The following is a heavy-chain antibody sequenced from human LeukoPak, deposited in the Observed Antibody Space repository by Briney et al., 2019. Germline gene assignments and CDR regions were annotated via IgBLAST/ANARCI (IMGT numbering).Heavy chain of an antibody. CDR3: AKDRVAVATPLSAFDI. V-gene: IGHV3-9*03. Sequence: GGSLRLSCAASGFTFDDYAMHWVRQAPGKGLEWVSGISWNSGSIGYADSVKGRFTISRDNAKNSLYLQMNSLRAEDMALYYCAKDRVAVATPLSAFDIWGQGTMFSVSS. D-gene: IGHD6-19*01. J-gene: IGHJ3*02. CDR1: GFTFDDYA. CDR2: ISWNSGSI.